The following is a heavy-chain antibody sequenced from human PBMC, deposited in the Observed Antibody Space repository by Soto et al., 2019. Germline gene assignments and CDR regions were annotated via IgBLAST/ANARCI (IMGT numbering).Heavy chain of an antibody. CDR3: ARAQQQLTKRFDP. CDR2: IIPIFGTA. D-gene: IGHD6-13*01. Sequence: AASVKVSCKASGGTFSSYAISWVRQAPGQGLEWMGGIIPIFGTANYAQKFQGRVTITADESTSTAYMGLSSLRSEDTAVYYCARAQQQLTKRFDPWGQGTLVTVSS. V-gene: IGHV1-69*13. J-gene: IGHJ5*02. CDR1: GGTFSSYA.